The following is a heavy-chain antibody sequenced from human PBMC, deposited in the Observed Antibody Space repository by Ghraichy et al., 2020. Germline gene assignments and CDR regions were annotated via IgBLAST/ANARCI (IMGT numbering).Heavy chain of an antibody. J-gene: IGHJ6*02. CDR2: IWYDGSNK. CDR3: ARDGIAAADSYYYYGMDV. V-gene: IGHV3-33*01. CDR1: GFTFSSYG. D-gene: IGHD6-13*01. Sequence: GGSLRLSCAASGFTFSSYGMHWVRQAPGKGLEWVAVIWYDGSNKYYADSVKGRFTISRDNSKNTLYLQMNSLRAEDTAVYYCARDGIAAADSYYYYGMDVWGQGTTVTVS.